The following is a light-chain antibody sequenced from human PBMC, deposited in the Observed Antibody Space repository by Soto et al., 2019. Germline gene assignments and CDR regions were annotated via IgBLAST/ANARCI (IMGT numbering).Light chain of an antibody. CDR2: GAS. CDR3: QHYNNWPPWT. V-gene: IGKV3-15*01. CDR1: QSVSSN. Sequence: EIVMTQSPATLSVSPGDRATFSCRASQSVSSNLAWYQQKPGQAPRLLIYGASIRATGIPARFSGSGSGTEFTLTISSLQSEDFAVYYCQHYNNWPPWTFGPGTKVDIK. J-gene: IGKJ1*01.